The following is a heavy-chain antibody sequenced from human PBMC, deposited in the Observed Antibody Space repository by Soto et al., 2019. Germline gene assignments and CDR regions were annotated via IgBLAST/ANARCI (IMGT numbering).Heavy chain of an antibody. CDR2: INPSGGST. J-gene: IGHJ6*03. V-gene: IGHV1-46*03. D-gene: IGHD3-10*01. CDR3: AKGLDMVRGVTTYYYYYYMDV. Sequence: QVRLVQSGAEVKKPRASVKVSCKASGYTFTSYYMHWVRQAPGQGLEWMGIINPSGGSTSYAQKFQGRVTMTTDTSTSTVYMELSSLRSEDTAVYHCAKGLDMVRGVTTYYYYYYMDVWGKGTTVTVSS. CDR1: GYTFTSYY.